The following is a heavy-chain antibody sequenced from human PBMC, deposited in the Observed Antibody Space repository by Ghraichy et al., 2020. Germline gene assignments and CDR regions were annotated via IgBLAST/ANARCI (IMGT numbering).Heavy chain of an antibody. D-gene: IGHD5-12*01. Sequence: GGSLRLSCAASGFTFSSYWMSWVRQAPGKGLEWVANIKQDGSEKYYVDSVKGRFTISRDNAKNSLYLQMNSLRAEDTAVYYCARHGWLRGYYYYGMDVWGQGTTVTVSS. V-gene: IGHV3-7*01. J-gene: IGHJ6*02. CDR3: ARHGWLRGYYYYGMDV. CDR1: GFTFSSYW. CDR2: IKQDGSEK.